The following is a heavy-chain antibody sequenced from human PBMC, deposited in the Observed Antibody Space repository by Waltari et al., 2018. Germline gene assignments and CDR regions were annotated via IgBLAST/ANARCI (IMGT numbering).Heavy chain of an antibody. Sequence: QVQLQQWGAGLLKPSETLSLTCAVYGGSFSGYYWSWIRQPPGKGLEWIGEIKHSGSTNYNPSLKSRVTISVDTSKNQFSLKLSSVTAADTAVYYCARGPQYYDFWSGYRRFDPWGQGTLVTVSS. CDR2: IKHSGST. CDR3: ARGPQYYDFWSGYRRFDP. V-gene: IGHV4-34*01. CDR1: GGSFSGYY. D-gene: IGHD3-3*01. J-gene: IGHJ5*02.